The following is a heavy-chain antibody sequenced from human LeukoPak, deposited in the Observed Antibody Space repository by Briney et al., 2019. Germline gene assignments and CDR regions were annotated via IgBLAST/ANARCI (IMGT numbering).Heavy chain of an antibody. CDR2: ISYDGSNK. J-gene: IGHJ3*02. V-gene: IGHV3-30*04. Sequence: GGSLRLSCAASGFTFSSYAMHWVRQAPGKGLEWVAVISYDGSNKYYADSVKGRFTISRDNSKNTLYLQMNSLRAEDTAVHYCARALRSGSYSDAFDIWGQGTMVTVSS. CDR3: ARALRSGSYSDAFDI. D-gene: IGHD1-26*01. CDR1: GFTFSSYA.